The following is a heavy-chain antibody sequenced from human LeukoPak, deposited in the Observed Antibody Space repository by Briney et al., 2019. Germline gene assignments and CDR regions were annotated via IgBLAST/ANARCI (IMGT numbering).Heavy chain of an antibody. CDR2: INSDGSST. CDR1: GFTFSSYW. CDR3: ARAVAGPSNWFDP. V-gene: IGHV3-74*01. Sequence: GGSLRLSCAASGFTFSSYWMHWVRQAPGKGLVWVSRINSDGSSTSYADSVKGRFTISRDNAKNTLYLQMNSLRAEDTAVYYCARAVAGPSNWFDPWGQGTLVTVSS. J-gene: IGHJ5*02. D-gene: IGHD6-19*01.